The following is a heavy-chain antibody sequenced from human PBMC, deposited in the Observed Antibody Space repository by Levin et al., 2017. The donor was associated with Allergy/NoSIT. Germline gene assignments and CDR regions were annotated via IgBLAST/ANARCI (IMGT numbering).Heavy chain of an antibody. CDR2: IYYSGST. CDR1: GGSISSGGYY. Sequence: PSETLSLTCTVSGGSISSGGYYWSWIRQHPGKGLEWIGYIYYSGSTYYNPSLKSRVTISVDTSKNQFSLKLSSVTAADTAVYYCARTVLRYFEGSTYFDYWGQGTLVTVSS. D-gene: IGHD3-9*01. V-gene: IGHV4-31*03. CDR3: ARTVLRYFEGSTYFDY. J-gene: IGHJ4*02.